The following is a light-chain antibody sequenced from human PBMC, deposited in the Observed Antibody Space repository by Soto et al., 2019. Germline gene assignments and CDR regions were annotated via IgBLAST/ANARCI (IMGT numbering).Light chain of an antibody. CDR3: QQRYSCPVT. J-gene: IGKJ5*01. CDR2: GAS. Sequence: TQSPSTLSASVGYRVTITCRASQSITNNFLAWYQQKPGQAPRLLIYGASYRATGIPDRFSGSGSGTDFTLTISSLEPEDFSVYYCQQRYSCPVTFGHGTRLEIK. V-gene: IGKV3D-20*02. CDR1: QSITNNF.